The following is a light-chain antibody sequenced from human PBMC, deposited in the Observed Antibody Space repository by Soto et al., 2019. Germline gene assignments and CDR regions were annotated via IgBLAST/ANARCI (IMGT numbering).Light chain of an antibody. CDR1: SSNIGAGYA. Sequence: QSVLTQPPSVSGAPGQRVTISCTGSSSNIGAGYAVHWYQQLPGTAPKLLVYGDVNRSSGVPDRFSGSKSGTSASLAITGLQAEDEADYYCQSYDSSLTAWVFGGGTKVTVL. J-gene: IGLJ3*02. CDR2: GDV. V-gene: IGLV1-40*01. CDR3: QSYDSSLTAWV.